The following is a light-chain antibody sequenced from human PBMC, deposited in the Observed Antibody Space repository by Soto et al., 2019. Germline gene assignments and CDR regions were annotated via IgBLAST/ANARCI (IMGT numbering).Light chain of an antibody. CDR2: GAS. J-gene: IGKJ1*01. CDR1: QTVSTS. Sequence: EIVMTQSPATLSVSPGERATLSCRASQTVSTSLAWYQQKPGQAPGLLIYGASTRATGIPARFSGSGSGTEFTLTISSLQSEDFAVYYCQQYNNWPPWTFGQGTKV. V-gene: IGKV3-15*01. CDR3: QQYNNWPPWT.